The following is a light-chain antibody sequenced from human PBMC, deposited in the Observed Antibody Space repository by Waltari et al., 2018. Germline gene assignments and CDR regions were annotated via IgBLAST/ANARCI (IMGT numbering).Light chain of an antibody. J-gene: IGLJ3*02. V-gene: IGLV2-23*02. CDR2: DVN. CDR1: SSDVGCYNL. CDR3: CSYAGSAISV. Sequence: QSALTQTATVCGSPGQSITITCTGTSSDVGCYNLVSWYQQHPGQAPTLIIYDVNKRPSGVSNRFSGSKSGNTASLTISGLQAADEADYYCCSYAGSAISVFGGGTRLTVL.